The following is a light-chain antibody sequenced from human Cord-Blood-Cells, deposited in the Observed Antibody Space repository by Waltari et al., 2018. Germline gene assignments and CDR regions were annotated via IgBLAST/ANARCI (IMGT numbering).Light chain of an antibody. Sequence: EIVLTQSPRTLSLYQGERATLSGRASKNVRTSYLTWYQQKPGQAPRLLIYGASSRATGIPARFSGSGSGTDFTLTISRLEPENFAVYYCQQYDSSPWTFGQGTKVEIK. CDR2: GAS. J-gene: IGKJ1*01. CDR1: KNVRTSY. CDR3: QQYDSSPWT. V-gene: IGKV3-20*01.